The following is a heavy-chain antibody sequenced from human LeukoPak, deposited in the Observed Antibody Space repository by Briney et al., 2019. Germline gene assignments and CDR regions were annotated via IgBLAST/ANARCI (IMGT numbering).Heavy chain of an antibody. CDR3: ARAVSGYSLFDY. Sequence: GGSLRLSCAASGFIFGSYTMNWVRQAPGKGLEWVSSITTSSTYIYYADSLKGRFTISRDNAKNSLYLQMNSLRAEDTAVYFCARAVSGYSLFDYWGQGALVTVSS. CDR2: ITTSSTYI. V-gene: IGHV3-21*01. D-gene: IGHD5-12*01. J-gene: IGHJ4*02. CDR1: GFIFGSYT.